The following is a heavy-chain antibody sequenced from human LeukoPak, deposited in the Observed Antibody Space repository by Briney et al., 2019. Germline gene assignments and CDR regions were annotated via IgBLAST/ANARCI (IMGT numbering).Heavy chain of an antibody. CDR3: ARRSQKMTTVTTRYYFDY. CDR2: IYYSVST. CDR1: GGSISSSSYY. J-gene: IGHJ4*02. D-gene: IGHD4-17*01. Sequence: SETLSLTCTVSGGSISSSSYYWGWIRQPPGKGLEWIGSIYYSVSTYYNPPLKSRVTISVDTSKKQFSLKMSSVAAADTAVYYCARRSQKMTTVTTRYYFDYWGQGTLVTVSS. V-gene: IGHV4-39*07.